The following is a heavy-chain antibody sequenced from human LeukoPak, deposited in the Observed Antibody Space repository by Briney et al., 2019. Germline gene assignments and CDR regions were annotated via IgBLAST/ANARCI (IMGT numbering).Heavy chain of an antibody. CDR1: GFTFDKAW. J-gene: IGHJ6*03. CDR3: AKARGLRATAGSLGGFYYYMDV. Sequence: GGSLRLSCAASGFTFDKAWMTWVRQAPGKGLEWVSAISDSGGSTYYADSVKGRFTISRDNSKNTLYLQMNSLRAEDTAVYYCAKARGLRATAGSLGGFYYYMDVWGKGTTVTVSS. CDR2: ISDSGGST. D-gene: IGHD6-13*01. V-gene: IGHV3-23*01.